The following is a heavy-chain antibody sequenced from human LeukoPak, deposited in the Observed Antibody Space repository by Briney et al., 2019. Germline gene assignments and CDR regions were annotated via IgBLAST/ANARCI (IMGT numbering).Heavy chain of an antibody. D-gene: IGHD6-19*01. CDR3: AKDRDGWYYFDY. CDR2: ISGSGGST. Sequence: PGESLRLSCAASGFTFSSYAMSWVRQAPGKGLEWVSAISGSGGSTYYADSVKGRFTISRDNSKNTLNLQMNSLRAEDTAVYYCAKDRDGWYYFDYWGQGTLVTVSS. V-gene: IGHV3-23*01. CDR1: GFTFSSYA. J-gene: IGHJ4*02.